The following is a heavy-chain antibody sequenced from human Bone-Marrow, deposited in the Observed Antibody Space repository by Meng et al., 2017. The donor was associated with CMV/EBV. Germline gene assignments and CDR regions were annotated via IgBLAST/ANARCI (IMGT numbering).Heavy chain of an antibody. CDR3: ARDRRAARPNIDY. V-gene: IGHV3-21*01. CDR2: ISSSSSYI. Sequence: GESLKISCAASGFTFSSYSMNWVRQAPGKGLEWVSSISSSSSYIYYADSVKGRFTISRDNAKNSLYLQMNSLRAEDTAVYYCARDRRAARPNIDYWGQGTLVTVSS. D-gene: IGHD6-6*01. CDR1: GFTFSSYS. J-gene: IGHJ4*02.